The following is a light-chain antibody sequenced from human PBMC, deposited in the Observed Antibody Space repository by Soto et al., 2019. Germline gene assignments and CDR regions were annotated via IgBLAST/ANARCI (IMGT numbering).Light chain of an antibody. J-gene: IGLJ1*01. Sequence: ALTQPASVSGSPGQSITISCTGTSSDVGSYNLVSWYQQHPGKAPKLMIYEGSKRPSGVSDRFSGSKSGNTASLTISGLQAEDEADYYCCSYAGTSGFAYVFGTGTKVTVL. CDR2: EGS. V-gene: IGLV2-23*03. CDR1: SSDVGSYNL. CDR3: CSYAGTSGFAYV.